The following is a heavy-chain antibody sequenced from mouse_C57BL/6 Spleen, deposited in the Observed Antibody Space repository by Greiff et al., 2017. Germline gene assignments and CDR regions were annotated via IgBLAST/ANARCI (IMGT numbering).Heavy chain of an antibody. CDR2: ISSGGDYI. D-gene: IGHD2-2*01. J-gene: IGHJ3*01. CDR3: TRAGDYGYDGAWFAY. Sequence: DVMLVESGEGLVKPGGSLKLSCAASGFTFSSYAMSWVRQTPEKRLEWVAYISSGGDYIYYADTVKGRFTISRDNARNTLYLQMSSLKSEDTAMYYCTRAGDYGYDGAWFAYWGQGTLVTVSA. V-gene: IGHV5-9-1*02. CDR1: GFTFSSYA.